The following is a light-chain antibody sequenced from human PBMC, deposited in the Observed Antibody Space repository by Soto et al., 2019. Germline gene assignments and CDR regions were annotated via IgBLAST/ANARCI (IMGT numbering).Light chain of an antibody. J-gene: IGLJ7*01. CDR2: MND. CDR3: AAWDDSLSGPV. Sequence: QSVLTQPPSASGTPGQRGTISCSGSSSNIGSNYVYWYQQLPGTAPKLLIYMNDQRPSGVPDRFSGSKSGTSASLAISGLRSEDEADYYCAAWDDSLSGPVFGGGTQLTVL. V-gene: IGLV1-47*01. CDR1: SSNIGSNY.